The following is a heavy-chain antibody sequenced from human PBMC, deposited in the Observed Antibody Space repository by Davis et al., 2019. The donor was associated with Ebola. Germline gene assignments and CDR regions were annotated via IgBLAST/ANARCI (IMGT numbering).Heavy chain of an antibody. CDR3: ARVIVGATTYYYYGMDV. V-gene: IGHV3-21*01. J-gene: IGHJ6*02. CDR1: GFTFSSYW. Sequence: GESLKISCAASGFTFSSYWMSWVRQAPGKGLEWVSSISSSSSYIYYADSVKGRFTISRDNAKNSLYLQMNSLRAEDTAVYYCARVIVGATTYYYYGMDVWGQGTTVTVSS. D-gene: IGHD1-26*01. CDR2: ISSSSSYI.